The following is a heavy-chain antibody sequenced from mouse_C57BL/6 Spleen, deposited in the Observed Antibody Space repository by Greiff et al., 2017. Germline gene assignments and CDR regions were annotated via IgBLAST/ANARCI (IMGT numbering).Heavy chain of an antibody. V-gene: IGHV7-3*01. D-gene: IGHD1-1*01. CDR3: ASLHYYGSSYWYFDV. Sequence: EVKLVQSGGGLVQPGGSLSLSCAASGFTFTDYYMSWVRQPPGKALEWLGFFRNEANGYTTEYSASVKGRFTTSRDNSQSILYLQINALRAEDSATYYCASLHYYGSSYWYFDVWGTGTTVTVSS. CDR1: GFTFTDYY. CDR2: FRNEANGYTT. J-gene: IGHJ1*03.